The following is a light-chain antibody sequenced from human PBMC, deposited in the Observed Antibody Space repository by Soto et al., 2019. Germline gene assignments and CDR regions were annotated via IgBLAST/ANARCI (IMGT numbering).Light chain of an antibody. Sequence: QSALTQPASVSGSPGQSITISCTGTSSDVGGYNYVSWYQQHPGKAPKLMIYEVSNRPSGVSNRFSGSKSGNTASLTISWLQADDEADYYCSSYTSSSTFFGTGTKVTVL. V-gene: IGLV2-14*01. CDR1: SSDVGGYNY. J-gene: IGLJ1*01. CDR2: EVS. CDR3: SSYTSSSTF.